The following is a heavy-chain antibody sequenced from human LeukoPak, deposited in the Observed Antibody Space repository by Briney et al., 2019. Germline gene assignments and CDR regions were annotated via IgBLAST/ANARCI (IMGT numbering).Heavy chain of an antibody. J-gene: IGHJ6*02. Sequence: GGSLRLSCAASGFTFSSYSMNWIRQAPGKGLEWVSSISSSSSYIYYADSVKGRFTISRDNAKNSLYLQMSNLRAEDTAVYFCARGGGLDVWGQGATVTVSS. CDR3: ARGGGLDV. D-gene: IGHD3-16*01. CDR1: GFTFSSYS. V-gene: IGHV3-21*04. CDR2: ISSSSSYI.